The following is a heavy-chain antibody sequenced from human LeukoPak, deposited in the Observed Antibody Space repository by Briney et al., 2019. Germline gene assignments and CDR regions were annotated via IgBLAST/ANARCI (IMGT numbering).Heavy chain of an antibody. CDR3: ARGGQQQWLVRWFDP. V-gene: IGHV4-59*01. J-gene: IGHJ5*02. D-gene: IGHD6-19*01. CDR1: GGSISSYY. Sequence: PSETLSLTCTASGGSISSYYWSWIRQPPGKGLEWIGYIYYSGSTNYNPSLKSRVTISVDTSKNQFSLKLSSVTAADTAVYYCARGGQQQWLVRWFDPWGQGTLVTVSS. CDR2: IYYSGST.